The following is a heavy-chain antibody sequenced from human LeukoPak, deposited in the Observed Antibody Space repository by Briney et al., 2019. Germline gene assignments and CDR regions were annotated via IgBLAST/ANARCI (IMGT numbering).Heavy chain of an antibody. CDR3: ARGSHYDYVWGSYRTRLYFDY. V-gene: IGHV4-34*01. D-gene: IGHD3-16*02. CDR1: GGSFSGYY. CDR2: INHSGST. Sequence: SETLSLTCAVYGGSFSGYYWSWIRQPPGKGLEWIGEINHSGSTNYNPSLKSRVTISVDTSKNQFSLKLSSVTAADTAVYYCARGSHYDYVWGSYRTRLYFDYWGQGTLVAVSS. J-gene: IGHJ4*02.